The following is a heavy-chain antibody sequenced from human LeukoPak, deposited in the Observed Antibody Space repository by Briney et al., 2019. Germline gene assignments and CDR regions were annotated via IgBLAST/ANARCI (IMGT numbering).Heavy chain of an antibody. CDR1: GFTFSSYA. V-gene: IGHV3-23*01. Sequence: PGGSLRLPCAASGFTFSSYAMSWVRQAPGKGLEWVSAISGSGGSTYYADSVKGRFTISRDNARNSLFLQMNSLRAEDTAVYYCARGGGTSDYWGQGTLVTVSS. J-gene: IGHJ4*02. CDR2: ISGSGGST. CDR3: ARGGGTSDY. D-gene: IGHD1-26*01.